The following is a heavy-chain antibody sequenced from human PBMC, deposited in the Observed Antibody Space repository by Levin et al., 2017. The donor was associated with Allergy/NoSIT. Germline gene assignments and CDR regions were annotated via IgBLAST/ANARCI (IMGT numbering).Heavy chain of an antibody. D-gene: IGHD5-12*01. CDR2: IIPIFGTA. V-gene: IGHV1-69*13. CDR1: GGTFSSYA. CDR3: ASSVATSRLLNYYYYMDV. Sequence: GASVKVSCKASGGTFSSYAISWVRQAPGQGLEWMGGIIPIFGTANYAQKFQGRVTITADESTSTAYMELSSLRSEDTAVYYCASSVATSRLLNYYYYMDVWGKGTTVTVSS. J-gene: IGHJ6*03.